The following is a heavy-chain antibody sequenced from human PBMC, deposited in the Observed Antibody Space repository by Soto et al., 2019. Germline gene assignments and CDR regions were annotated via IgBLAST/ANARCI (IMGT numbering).Heavy chain of an antibody. D-gene: IGHD3-10*01. J-gene: IGHJ4*02. CDR3: ARKQAGYFYGIDY. CDR1: GGSITSGGYY. CDR2: IYDSAST. Sequence: SETLSLTCTVSGGSITSGGYYWSWLRQHPGKGLEWLGYIYDSASTFSTPSLKSRITLSVDTYKNLFSLKLSSVTVADTAVYFCARKQAGYFYGIDYWGQGTLVTVSS. V-gene: IGHV4-31*03.